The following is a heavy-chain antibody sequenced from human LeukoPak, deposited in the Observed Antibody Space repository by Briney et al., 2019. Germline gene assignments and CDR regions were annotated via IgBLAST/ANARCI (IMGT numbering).Heavy chain of an antibody. CDR1: GASITSFH. CDR2: IYSSGST. J-gene: IGHJ4*02. Sequence: SETLSLTCTVSGASITSFHWTWIRQPAGKGLEWIGLIYSSGSTMYNPSLQSRVAMSVDMTKNQLSLKLSSVTAADTAMYYCARKDGDYWGQGTLVTVSS. V-gene: IGHV4-4*07. CDR3: ARKDGDY. D-gene: IGHD6-6*01.